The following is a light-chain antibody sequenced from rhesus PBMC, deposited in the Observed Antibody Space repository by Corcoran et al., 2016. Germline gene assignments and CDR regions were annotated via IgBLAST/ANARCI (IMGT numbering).Light chain of an antibody. Sequence: DIQMTQSPSSLSASVGDRVTITCRASQGISSWLAWYQQKPGKAPKLLIYKASSLQSGVPSRFSGGGSGTDLTLTINSLQPEDSATYYSQQYNSAPFTFGPGTKLDIK. CDR3: QQYNSAPFT. J-gene: IGKJ3*01. CDR2: KAS. V-gene: IGKV1-21*01. CDR1: QGISSW.